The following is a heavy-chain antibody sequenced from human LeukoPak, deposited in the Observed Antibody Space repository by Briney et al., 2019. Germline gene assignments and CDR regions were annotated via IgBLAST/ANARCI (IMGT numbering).Heavy chain of an antibody. J-gene: IGHJ6*02. CDR3: ARDVRSLMDV. Sequence: KAGGSLRPSCADSGFTFSGYWMNWVRQAPGKGLEWVANINQNGGEKYYVDSVKGRFTISRDNGKNSLYLQMNSLRAEDTAVYYCARDVRSLMDVWGQGTTVTVS. D-gene: IGHD3-10*02. CDR2: INQNGGEK. V-gene: IGHV3-7*01. CDR1: GFTFSGYW.